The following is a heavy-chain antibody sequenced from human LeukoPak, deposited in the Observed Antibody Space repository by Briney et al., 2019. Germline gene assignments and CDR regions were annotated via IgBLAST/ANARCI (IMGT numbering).Heavy chain of an antibody. Sequence: ASVKVSCKASGYTFTSYGISWVRQAPGQGLEWTGWISAYNGNTNYAQKLQGRVTMTTDTSTSTAYMELRSLRSDDTAVYYCAREPDMVVTAEVYYGMDVWGQGTTVTVSS. D-gene: IGHD2-21*02. J-gene: IGHJ6*02. CDR2: ISAYNGNT. V-gene: IGHV1-18*01. CDR1: GYTFTSYG. CDR3: AREPDMVVTAEVYYGMDV.